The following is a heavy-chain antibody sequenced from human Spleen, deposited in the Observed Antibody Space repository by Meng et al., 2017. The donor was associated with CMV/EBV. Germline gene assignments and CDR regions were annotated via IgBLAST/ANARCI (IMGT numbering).Heavy chain of an antibody. D-gene: IGHD6-13*01. CDR1: GGSISSYY. CDR2: ISWDGGGI. CDR3: ARDSDVGAAGMSMDV. Sequence: ETLSLTCTVSGGSISSYYWSWIRQPPGKGLEWVSGISWDGGGIDYADSVKGRVTISRDNSKNKLFLQMTSLRPEDTAVYYCARDSDVGAAGMSMDVWGPGTMVTVSS. J-gene: IGHJ6*02. V-gene: IGHV3-53*05.